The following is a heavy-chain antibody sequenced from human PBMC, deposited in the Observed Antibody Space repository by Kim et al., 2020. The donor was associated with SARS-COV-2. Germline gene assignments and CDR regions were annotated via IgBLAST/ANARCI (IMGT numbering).Heavy chain of an antibody. D-gene: IGHD6-13*01. J-gene: IGHJ4*02. CDR1: GFTFSDYY. V-gene: IGHV3-11*01. CDR3: ARDSDRARASLWSVYSSPFDN. CDR2: ISSSGSTI. Sequence: GGSLRLSCAASGFTFSDYYMSWIRQAPGKGLEWVSYISSSGSTIYYADSVNGRFTISRDNAKNSLYLQMNSLRAEDTAVYYCARDSDRARASLWSVYSSPFDNWAQGTLVTVPS.